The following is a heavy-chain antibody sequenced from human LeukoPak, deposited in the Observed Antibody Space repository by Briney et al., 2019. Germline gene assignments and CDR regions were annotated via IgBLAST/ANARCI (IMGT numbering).Heavy chain of an antibody. D-gene: IGHD6-13*01. CDR2: ISGSGGST. J-gene: IGHJ4*02. CDR1: GFTFSSYA. V-gene: IGHV3-23*01. Sequence: GGSLRLSCAASGFTFSSYAMSWVRQAPGKGLEWVSAISGSGGSTYYADSVRGRFTISRDNSKNTLYLQMNSLRAEDTAVYYCAKRIAAAGTYYFDYWGQGTLVTVSS. CDR3: AKRIAAAGTYYFDY.